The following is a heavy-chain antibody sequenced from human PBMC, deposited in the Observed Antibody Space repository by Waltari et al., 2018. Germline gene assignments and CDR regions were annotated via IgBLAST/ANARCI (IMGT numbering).Heavy chain of an antibody. CDR3: ASXVHSGRYGWFDX. V-gene: IGHV3-74*01. D-gene: IGHD1-26*01. CDR2: IKSXGSAT. CDR1: GFTFSTFW. Sequence: EXQLXXSGGDLXQPGXSLRLSCAAAGFTFSTFWVHWVRQVPGKGLVWVSRIKSXGSATXYADSVKGRFXISRDNAKNTVYLQMNSXRAEDTAVXHXASXVHSGRYGWFDXWGQGTLVTVSS. J-gene: IGHJ5*02.